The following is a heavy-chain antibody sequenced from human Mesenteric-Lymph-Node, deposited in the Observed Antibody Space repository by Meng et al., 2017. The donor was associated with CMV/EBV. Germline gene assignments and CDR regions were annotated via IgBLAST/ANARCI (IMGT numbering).Heavy chain of an antibody. CDR3: ARGRDYSSGWDFDY. CDR2: MNPNSGNT. J-gene: IGHJ4*02. V-gene: IGHV1-8*03. D-gene: IGHD6-19*01. Sequence: KASGYTFTSYDINWVRQATGQGLEWMGWMNPNSGNTGYAQKFHGRVTITRNTSISTAYMELSSLRSEDTAVYYCARGRDYSSGWDFDYWGQGTLVTVSS. CDR1: GYTFTSYD.